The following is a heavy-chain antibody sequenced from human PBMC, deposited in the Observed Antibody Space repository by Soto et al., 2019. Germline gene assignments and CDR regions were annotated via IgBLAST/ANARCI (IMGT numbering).Heavy chain of an antibody. CDR3: ARDPNDFWSGYYYYMDV. D-gene: IGHD3-3*01. Sequence: GRSLRLSCAASGFTFSSYSMNWVRQAPGKGLEWVSSISSSSSYIYYADSVKGRFTISRDNAKNSLYLQMSSLRAEDTAVYYCARDPNDFWSGYYYYMDVWGKGTTVTVSS. V-gene: IGHV3-21*01. CDR1: GFTFSSYS. CDR2: ISSSSSYI. J-gene: IGHJ6*03.